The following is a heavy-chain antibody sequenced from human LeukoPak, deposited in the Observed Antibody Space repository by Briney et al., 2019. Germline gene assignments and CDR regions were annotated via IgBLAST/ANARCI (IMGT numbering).Heavy chain of an antibody. D-gene: IGHD2-21*01. CDR2: ISSSSSTI. J-gene: IGHJ6*03. CDR1: GFTFSSYS. V-gene: IGHV3-48*01. Sequence: GGSLRLSCAASGFTFSSYSMNWVRQAPGKGLEWVSYISSSSSTIYYADSVKGRFTISRDNAKNSLYLQMNSLRAEDTAVYYCARPPNSPTPSDDYYYMDVWGKGTTVTVSS. CDR3: ARPPNSPTPSDDYYYMDV.